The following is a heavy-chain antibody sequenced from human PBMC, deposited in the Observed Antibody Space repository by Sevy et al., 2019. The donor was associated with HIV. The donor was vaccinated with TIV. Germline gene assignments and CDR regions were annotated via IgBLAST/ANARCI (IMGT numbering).Heavy chain of an antibody. CDR3: ARDFGNYDILTGYYRSPGGLDY. CDR1: GFTFSSYV. CDR2: IWYDGSNK. Sequence: GGSLRLSCAASGFTFSSYVMHWVRQAPGKGLEWVAVIWYDGSNKYYADSVKGRFTISRDNSKNTLYLQMNSLRAEDTAVYYCARDFGNYDILTGYYRSPGGLDYWGQGTLVTVSS. D-gene: IGHD3-9*01. V-gene: IGHV3-33*01. J-gene: IGHJ4*02.